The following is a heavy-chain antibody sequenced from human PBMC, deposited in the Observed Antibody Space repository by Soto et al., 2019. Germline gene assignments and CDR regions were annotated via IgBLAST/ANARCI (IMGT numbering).Heavy chain of an antibody. CDR1: GFTFSSYA. Sequence: EVQLLESGGGLVQSGGSLRLSCAASGFTFSSYAMSWVRQAPGKGLEWVSLISISGGSTNYADSVKGRFTISRDNSKSTLYLQMNSLRAEDTAVYYCSKDLFSGWSKNWFDSWGQGTLVTVSS. D-gene: IGHD6-19*01. CDR3: SKDLFSGWSKNWFDS. J-gene: IGHJ5*01. CDR2: ISISGGST. V-gene: IGHV3-23*01.